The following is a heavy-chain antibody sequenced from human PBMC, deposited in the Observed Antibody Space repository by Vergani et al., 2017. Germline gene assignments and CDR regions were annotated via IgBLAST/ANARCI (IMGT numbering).Heavy chain of an antibody. D-gene: IGHD1-26*01. J-gene: IGHJ4*02. Sequence: QVQLVESGGGVVQPGRSLRLSCAASGFTFSSYAMHWVRQAPGKGLEWVAVISYDGSNKYYADSVKGRFTISRDNSKNTLYLQMNSLRAEDTAVYYCARLVPRVELLDYWGQGTLVTVSS. CDR2: ISYDGSNK. CDR1: GFTFSSYA. CDR3: ARLVPRVELLDY. V-gene: IGHV3-30*01.